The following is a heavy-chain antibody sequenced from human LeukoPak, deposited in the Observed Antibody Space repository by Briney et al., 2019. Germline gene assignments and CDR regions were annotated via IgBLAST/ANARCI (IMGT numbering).Heavy chain of an antibody. CDR3: ATMGATTTDY. Sequence: GGSLRLSCAASGFTFDDYAMHWVRRAPGKGLEWVSGISWNSGSIGYADSVKGRFTISRDNAKNSLYLQMNSLRAEDTALYYCATMGATTTDYWGQGTLVTVSS. V-gene: IGHV3-9*01. D-gene: IGHD1-26*01. CDR2: ISWNSGSI. J-gene: IGHJ4*02. CDR1: GFTFDDYA.